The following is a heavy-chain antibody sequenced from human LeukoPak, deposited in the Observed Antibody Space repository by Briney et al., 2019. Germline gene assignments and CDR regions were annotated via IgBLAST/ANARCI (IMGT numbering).Heavy chain of an antibody. D-gene: IGHD1-26*01. CDR1: GGSISSGGYC. V-gene: IGHV4-30-2*01. Sequence: PSQTLSLTCAVSGGSISSGGYCWSWIRQPPGKGLEWIGYIYHSGSTYYNPSLKSRVTISVDRSKNQFSLKLSSVTAADTPVYYCARVSAAPYYYYGMDVWGQGTTVTVSS. CDR3: ARVSAAPYYYYGMDV. J-gene: IGHJ6*02. CDR2: IYHSGST.